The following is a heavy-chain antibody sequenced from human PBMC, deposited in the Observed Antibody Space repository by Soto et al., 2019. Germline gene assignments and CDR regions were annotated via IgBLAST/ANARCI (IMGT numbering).Heavy chain of an antibody. CDR3: QIPPFMAGNLDY. V-gene: IGHV3-72*01. Sequence: GGSLRLSCAVSGFILSDHYIDWVRQAPGKGLEWVGRSRNRAKSYTTEYAVSVTGRFTISRVDSKNSLYLQMDSLETEDTAVYYCQIPPFMAGNLDYWGQGTLVTVSS. J-gene: IGHJ4*02. CDR1: GFILSDHY. D-gene: IGHD3-10*01. CDR2: SRNRAKSYTT.